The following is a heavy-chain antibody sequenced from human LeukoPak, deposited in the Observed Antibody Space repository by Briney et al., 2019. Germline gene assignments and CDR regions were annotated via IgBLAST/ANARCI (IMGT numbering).Heavy chain of an antibody. D-gene: IGHD6-13*01. J-gene: IGHJ4*02. CDR2: IIPIFGTA. CDR1: GGTFSSYA. Sequence: ASVKVSCKASGGTFSSYAISWVRQAPGQGLEWMGGIIPIFGTANYAQKFQGRVTITADESTSTAYMELSSLRSEDTAVYYCARVVGQQQLAHFDYWGQGTLVTVSS. V-gene: IGHV1-69*13. CDR3: ARVVGQQQLAHFDY.